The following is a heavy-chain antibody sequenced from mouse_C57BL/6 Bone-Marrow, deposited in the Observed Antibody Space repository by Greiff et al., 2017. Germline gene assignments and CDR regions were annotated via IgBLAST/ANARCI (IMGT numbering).Heavy chain of an antibody. V-gene: IGHV1-80*01. CDR1: GYAFSSYW. CDR3: ARGAYYSNYHFDV. J-gene: IGHJ1*03. CDR2: IYPGDGDT. Sequence: QVQLKQSGAELVKPGASVKISCKASGYAFSSYWMNWVKQRPGKGLEWIGQIYPGDGDTNYNRKFKGKATLTADKSSSTAYMQLSSLTSEDSAVYVCARGAYYSNYHFDVWGTGTTVTVSS. D-gene: IGHD2-5*01.